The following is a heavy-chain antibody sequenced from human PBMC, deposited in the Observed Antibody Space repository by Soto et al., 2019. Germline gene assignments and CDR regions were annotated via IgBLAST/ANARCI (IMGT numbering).Heavy chain of an antibody. V-gene: IGHV4-59*01. J-gene: IGHJ3*02. CDR1: GGSISSYY. Sequence: TSETLSLTCTVSGGSISSYYWSWIRQPPGKGLEWIGYIYYSGSTNYNPSLKSRVTISVDTSKNQFSLKLSSVTAADTAVYYCARVDYYGSGSYGPFDIWGQGTMVTVSS. CDR2: IYYSGST. D-gene: IGHD3-10*01. CDR3: ARVDYYGSGSYGPFDI.